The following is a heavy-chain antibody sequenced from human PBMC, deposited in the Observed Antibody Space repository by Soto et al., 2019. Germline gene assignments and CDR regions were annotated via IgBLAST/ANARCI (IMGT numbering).Heavy chain of an antibody. D-gene: IGHD6-13*01. CDR3: ARVPYTSSWYYYFDH. Sequence: EVQLVESGGGLVQPGGSLRLSCAASGFTFSTYWMSWVRQAPGKGLEWVANIKFDGSEKYYVDSLEGRFTISKDNAKNSLYLQMNSLRAEDTDVYYCARVPYTSSWYYYFDHWGHGTLVTVSS. CDR2: IKFDGSEK. V-gene: IGHV3-7*01. CDR1: GFTFSTYW. J-gene: IGHJ4*01.